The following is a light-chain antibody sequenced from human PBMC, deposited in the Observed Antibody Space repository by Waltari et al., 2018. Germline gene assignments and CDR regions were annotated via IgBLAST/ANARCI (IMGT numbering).Light chain of an antibody. Sequence: DIQLTQSPSFLSASVGARVPITCRASQGISTYLAWYQQKPGKAPKLLIYAASTLQSGVPSRFSGSGSGTEFTLTISSLQPEDFATYYCQQFNSYPRTFGQGTKVEIK. CDR3: QQFNSYPRT. CDR2: AAS. J-gene: IGKJ1*01. CDR1: QGISTY. V-gene: IGKV1-9*01.